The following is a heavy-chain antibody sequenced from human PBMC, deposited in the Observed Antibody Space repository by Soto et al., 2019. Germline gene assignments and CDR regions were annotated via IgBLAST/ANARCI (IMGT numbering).Heavy chain of an antibody. V-gene: IGHV3-74*01. CDR3: ARGLKNYYGMDV. Sequence: EVQLVESGGGLVQPGGSLRLSCAASGFTFSTYWMHWVRQIPGKGLEWVSRVKSDGSTYYADPVKGRFTISRDNAWNTVYLQMNRLRAADTALYYCARGLKNYYGMDVWGQGTTVTVSS. CDR2: VKSDGST. CDR1: GFTFSTYW. J-gene: IGHJ6*02.